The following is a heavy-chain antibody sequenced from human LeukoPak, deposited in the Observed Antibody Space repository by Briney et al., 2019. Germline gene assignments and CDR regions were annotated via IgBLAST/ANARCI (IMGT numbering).Heavy chain of an antibody. CDR3: ARKNDLFNAAFDI. D-gene: IGHD1-1*01. Sequence: GASVRLSCAASGLTVRINYMSWARHPPGEGLEWFLNTDNDGTTNYADSVKGRFTISRDNSKNTYSLEMNSLRGEDAIVYCCARKNDLFNAAFDIWGQGTVVTVSS. CDR2: TDNDGTT. J-gene: IGHJ3*02. CDR1: GLTVRINY. V-gene: IGHV3-53*01.